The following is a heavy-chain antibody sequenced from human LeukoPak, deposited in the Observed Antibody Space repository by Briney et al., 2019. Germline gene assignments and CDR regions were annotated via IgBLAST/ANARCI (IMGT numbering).Heavy chain of an antibody. J-gene: IGHJ3*02. CDR1: GGTFSSYA. Sequence: GASVKVSYKASGGTFSSYAISWVRQAPGQGLEWMGRIIPILGIANYAQKFQGRVTITADKSTSTAYMELSSLRSEDTAVYYCASPGRLAAGAFDIWGQGTMVTVSS. V-gene: IGHV1-69*04. D-gene: IGHD6-19*01. CDR3: ASPGRLAAGAFDI. CDR2: IIPILGIA.